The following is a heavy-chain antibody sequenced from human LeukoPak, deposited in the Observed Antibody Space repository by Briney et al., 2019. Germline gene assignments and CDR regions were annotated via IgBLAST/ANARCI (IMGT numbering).Heavy chain of an antibody. Sequence: SVKVSCKASGGTFSSYTISWVRQAPGQGLEWMGGIIPIFGTANYAQKFQGRVTITADESTSTAYMELSSLRSEDTAVYYCARDYCTNGVCQAAYYYYMDVWGKGTTVTVSS. J-gene: IGHJ6*03. CDR3: ARDYCTNGVCQAAYYYYMDV. D-gene: IGHD2-8*01. CDR1: GGTFSSYT. CDR2: IIPIFGTA. V-gene: IGHV1-69*13.